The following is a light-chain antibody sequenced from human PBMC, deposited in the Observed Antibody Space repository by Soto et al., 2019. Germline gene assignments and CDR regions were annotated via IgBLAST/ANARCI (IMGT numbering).Light chain of an antibody. J-gene: IGKJ1*01. CDR3: QHYNSYPGT. CDR1: ESISSW. V-gene: IGKV1-5*01. CDR2: DAS. Sequence: DIQMTQSPSTLSASVGDRVTITCRASESISSWLAWYQQKPGKAPKLLIYDASSLESGVPSMFSGSGSETEFPLTISSLQPDDFATYDCQHYNSYPGTFGQGTKVEIK.